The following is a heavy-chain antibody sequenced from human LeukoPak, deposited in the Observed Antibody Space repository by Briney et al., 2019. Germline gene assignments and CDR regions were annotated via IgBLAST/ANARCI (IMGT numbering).Heavy chain of an antibody. CDR1: GFTFSSYS. J-gene: IGHJ3*02. D-gene: IGHD3-22*01. CDR3: ARAHGIVVLAFDI. Sequence: GGSLRLSCAASGFTFSSYSINWVRQAPGKGLEWVSSISSSSSYIYYADSVKGRFTISRDNAKNSLYLQMNSLRAEDTALYYCARAHGIVVLAFDIWGQGTMVTVSS. CDR2: ISSSSSYI. V-gene: IGHV3-21*04.